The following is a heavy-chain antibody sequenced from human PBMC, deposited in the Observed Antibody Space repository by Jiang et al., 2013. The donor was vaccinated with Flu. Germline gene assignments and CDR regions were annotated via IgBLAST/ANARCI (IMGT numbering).Heavy chain of an antibody. CDR1: GGSMNVYY. V-gene: IGHV4-4*08. CDR3: ARSGGARRPFLL. D-gene: IGHD1-26*01. CDR2: SMSVGL. Sequence: LLKPSETLSLTCNVSGGSMNVYYWSWIRQSPGRDVSGLAMSMSVGLENNNPSLETRVSMSVDTSQKQFSLKLSSATAADTAVYYCARSGGARRPFLLWGQGTPVTVSS. J-gene: IGHJ4*02.